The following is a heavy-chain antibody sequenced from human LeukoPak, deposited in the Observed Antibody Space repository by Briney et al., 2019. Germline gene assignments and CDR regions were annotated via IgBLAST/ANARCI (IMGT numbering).Heavy chain of an antibody. CDR1: GGSISSYY. Sequence: SETLSLTCTVSGGSISSYYWSWIRQPPGKGLEWIGYIYYSGSTNYNPSLKSRVTISVDTSKNQFSLKLSSVTAADAAVYYCARGAIVATYVWGQGTLVTVSS. CDR3: ARGAIVATYV. CDR2: IYYSGST. D-gene: IGHD5-12*01. V-gene: IGHV4-59*01. J-gene: IGHJ4*02.